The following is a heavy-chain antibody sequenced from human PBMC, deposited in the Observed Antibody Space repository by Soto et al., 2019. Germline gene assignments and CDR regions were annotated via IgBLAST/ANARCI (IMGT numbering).Heavy chain of an antibody. CDR1: GGSFDGYY. CDR2: IHHSGST. V-gene: IGHV4-34*01. D-gene: IGHD3-3*01. Sequence: SETLSLTCALYGGSFDGYYWSWIRQSPGKGLEWIGEIHHSGSTKYNPSLKGRVSLSVDTSTKQFSLKMTSMTAADRGVYYCARGVDSWSGYLFWGQGTPVTVSS. CDR3: ARGVDSWSGYLF. J-gene: IGHJ4*02.